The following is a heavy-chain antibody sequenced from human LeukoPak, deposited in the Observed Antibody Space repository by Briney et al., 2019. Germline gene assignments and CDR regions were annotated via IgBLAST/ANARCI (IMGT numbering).Heavy chain of an antibody. CDR3: ARRLDVAGGWFDH. CDR2: MSYTGPT. D-gene: IGHD2-15*01. J-gene: IGHJ5*02. Sequence: PSETLSLTCTVSDASVSSRGFHWGWLRQPPGRGLEWIGTMSYTGPTYYNPSLQSRVIISLDTSKNQLSLRLSSVTAADTAVYYCARRLDVAGGWFDHWGQGTLVTVSS. CDR1: DASVSSRGFH. V-gene: IGHV4-39*01.